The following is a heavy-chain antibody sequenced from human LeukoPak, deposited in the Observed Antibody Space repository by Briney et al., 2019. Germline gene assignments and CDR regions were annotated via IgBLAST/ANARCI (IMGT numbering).Heavy chain of an antibody. D-gene: IGHD2-2*01. CDR3: ARGIVVVPAAMLY. CDR2: INPNSGGT. J-gene: IGHJ4*02. CDR1: GYTFTGYY. V-gene: IGHV1-2*02. Sequence: ASVKVSCKASGYTFTGYYIHWVRQAPGQGLEWMGWINPNSGGTNYAQKFQGRVTITRDTSISTAYMELSRLRSDDTAVYYCARGIVVVPAAMLYWGQGTLVTVSS.